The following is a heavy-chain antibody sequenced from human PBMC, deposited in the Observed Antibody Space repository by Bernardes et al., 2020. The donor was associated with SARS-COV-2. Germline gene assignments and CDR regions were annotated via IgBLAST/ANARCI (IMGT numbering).Heavy chain of an antibody. Sequence: GGSLRLSCAASGFTFSSYWMSWVRQAPGKGLEWVANIKQDGSEKYYVDSVKGRFTISRDNAKNSLYLQMNSLRAEDTAVYYCARDSRYSSSSYYYYGMDVWGQGTTVTVSS. V-gene: IGHV3-7*01. CDR2: IKQDGSEK. D-gene: IGHD6-6*01. J-gene: IGHJ6*02. CDR1: GFTFSSYW. CDR3: ARDSRYSSSSYYYYGMDV.